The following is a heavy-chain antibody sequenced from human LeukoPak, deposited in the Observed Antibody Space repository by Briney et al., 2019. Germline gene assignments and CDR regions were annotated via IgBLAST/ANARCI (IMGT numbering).Heavy chain of an antibody. V-gene: IGHV3-21*01. CDR3: ARDMLGATGTFDY. CDR1: GFTFSAYS. CDR2: ISTTSSSYI. D-gene: IGHD1-1*01. Sequence: RGSLRLSCAASGFTFSAYSMNWVRQAPGKGPEWVSPISTTSSSYIYYADSVKGRFTISRDNDKNSLFLQMNSLRAEDTAVYYCARDMLGATGTFDYWGQGTLVTVSS. J-gene: IGHJ4*02.